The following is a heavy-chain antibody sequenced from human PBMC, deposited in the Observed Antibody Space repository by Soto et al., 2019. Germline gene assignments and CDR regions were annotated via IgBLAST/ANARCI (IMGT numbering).Heavy chain of an antibody. CDR3: ARSGNEGAVDY. Sequence: PSQTLSLTCAISGDRVSSKSAAWDCSIQSPSRFLEWLGRTYYRSKWYNEYAVSVKSRIIINPDTSKNQFSLQLNSVTPEDTAVYYCARSGNEGAVDYWGQGTLVTVSS. V-gene: IGHV6-1*01. CDR1: GDRVSSKSAA. J-gene: IGHJ4*02. D-gene: IGHD1-26*01. CDR2: TYYRSKWYN.